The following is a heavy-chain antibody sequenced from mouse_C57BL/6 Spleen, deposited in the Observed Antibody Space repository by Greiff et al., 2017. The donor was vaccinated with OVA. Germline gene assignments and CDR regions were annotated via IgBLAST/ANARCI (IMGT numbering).Heavy chain of an antibody. J-gene: IGHJ1*03. CDR2: ISSGSSTI. CDR3: ARRRGSTLYFDV. CDR1: GFTFSDYG. V-gene: IGHV5-17*01. Sequence: EVKLMESGGGLVKPGGSLKLSCAASGFTFSDYGMHWVRQAPEKGLEWVAYISSGSSTIYYADTVKGRFTISRDNAKNTLFLQMTSLRSEDTAMYYCARRRGSTLYFDVWGTGTTVTVSS. D-gene: IGHD1-1*01.